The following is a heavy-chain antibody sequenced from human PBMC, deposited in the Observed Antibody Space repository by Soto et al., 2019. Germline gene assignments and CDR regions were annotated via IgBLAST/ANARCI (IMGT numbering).Heavy chain of an antibody. CDR3: ARALSNFRLELRVAVYNYGMDV. J-gene: IGHJ6*02. V-gene: IGHV1-3*01. CDR2: INAGNGNT. D-gene: IGHD1-26*01. Sequence: QVQLVQSGAEVKKPGASVKVSCKASGYTFTSYAMHWVRQAPGQRPEWMGWINAGNGNTKYSQKFQGRVTITRDTSASTGYMELSSLRSDDTAVYYCARALSNFRLELRVAVYNYGMDVWGQGTTVTVSS. CDR1: GYTFTSYA.